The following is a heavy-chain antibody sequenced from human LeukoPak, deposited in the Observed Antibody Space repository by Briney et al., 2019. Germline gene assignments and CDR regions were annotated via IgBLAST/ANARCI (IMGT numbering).Heavy chain of an antibody. CDR1: GFTFSNYA. J-gene: IGHJ4*02. V-gene: IGHV4-34*01. D-gene: IGHD5-18*01. CDR3: ARTYSYGFIDY. CDR2: INHSGST. Sequence: GSLRLSCVASGFTFSNYAMHWIRQPPGKGLEWIGEINHSGSTNYNPSLKSRVTISVDTSKNQFSLKLSSVTAADTAVYYCARTYSYGFIDYWGQGTLVTVSS.